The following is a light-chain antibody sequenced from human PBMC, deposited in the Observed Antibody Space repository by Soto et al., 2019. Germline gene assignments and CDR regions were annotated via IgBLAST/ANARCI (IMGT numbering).Light chain of an antibody. CDR3: SSYTSQSTVV. CDR2: EVS. Sequence: QSALTQPASVSGSPGQSIAISCTGTRSDVGGYNYVSWYQQPPGKAPKLIIYEVSDRPPGVSTRFSGSKSGNTASLTISGLQADDEADYYCSSYTSQSTVVFGGGTKVTVL. J-gene: IGLJ3*02. V-gene: IGLV2-14*01. CDR1: RSDVGGYNY.